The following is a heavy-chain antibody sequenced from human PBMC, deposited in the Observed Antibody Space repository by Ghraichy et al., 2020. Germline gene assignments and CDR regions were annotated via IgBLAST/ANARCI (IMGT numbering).Heavy chain of an antibody. V-gene: IGHV3-43*01. CDR3: AKESNSGDFDY. J-gene: IGHJ4*02. CDR2: ISWDGGST. Sequence: GGSRLSCAASGFTFDDYTMHWVRQAPGKGLEWVSLISWDGGSTYYADSVKGRFTISRDNSKNSLYLQMNSLRTEDTALYYCAKESNSGDFDYWGQGTLVTVSS. D-gene: IGHD2-21*01. CDR1: GFTFDDYT.